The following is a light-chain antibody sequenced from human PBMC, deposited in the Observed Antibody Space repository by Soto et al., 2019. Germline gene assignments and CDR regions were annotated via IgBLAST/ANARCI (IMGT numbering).Light chain of an antibody. CDR2: GVN. CDR3: CSYVTTPEI. J-gene: IGLJ1*01. CDR1: NSDVDDYRY. V-gene: IGLV2-11*01. Sequence: QSALTQPRSVSGSPGQSLTISCTGTNSDVDDYRYVSWYQQFPGKAPKLVIYGVNQRPSGVSNRFSAANSDNTASLTISGLQAEDEADYYCCSYVTTPEIFGTGTKVTVL.